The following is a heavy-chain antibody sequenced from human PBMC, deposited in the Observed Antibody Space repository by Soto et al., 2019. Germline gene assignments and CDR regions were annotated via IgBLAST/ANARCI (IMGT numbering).Heavy chain of an antibody. CDR1: GFTFSNAW. Sequence: GGSLRLSCAASGFTFSNAWMSWVRQAPGKGLEWVGRIKSKTDGGTTDYAAPVKGRITISRDDSKNTLYLQMNSLKTEDTAVYYCTTPSGYDDILTGYYDYWGQGTLVTVSS. D-gene: IGHD3-9*01. V-gene: IGHV3-15*01. J-gene: IGHJ4*02. CDR3: TTPSGYDDILTGYYDY. CDR2: IKSKTDGGTT.